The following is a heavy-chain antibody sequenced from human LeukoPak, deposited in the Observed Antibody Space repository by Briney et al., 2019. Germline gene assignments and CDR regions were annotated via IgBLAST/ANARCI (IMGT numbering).Heavy chain of an antibody. D-gene: IGHD6-19*01. CDR2: INGSGGST. CDR1: GFTFSSYA. CDR3: AKVYHLAVSAFDY. Sequence: GGSLRLPCAASGFTFSSYAMSWVRQAPGKGLEWVSAINGSGGSTYYADSVKGRFTISRDNSKNTLYLQMNSLRAEDTAVYYCAKVYHLAVSAFDYWGQGTLVTVSS. V-gene: IGHV3-23*01. J-gene: IGHJ4*02.